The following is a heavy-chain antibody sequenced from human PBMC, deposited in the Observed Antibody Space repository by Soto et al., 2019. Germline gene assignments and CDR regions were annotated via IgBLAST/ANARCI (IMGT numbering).Heavy chain of an antibody. D-gene: IGHD6-19*01. J-gene: IGHJ6*02. CDR2: IWYDGSNK. CDR3: AREAVAGHYYYGMDV. V-gene: IGHV3-33*01. Sequence: QVQLVESGGGVVQPGRSLRLSCAASGFTFSSYGMHWVRQAPGKGLEWVAVIWYDGSNKYYADSVKGRFTISRDNYXXTLYLQMNSLRAEDTAVYYCAREAVAGHYYYGMDVWGQGTTVTVSS. CDR1: GFTFSSYG.